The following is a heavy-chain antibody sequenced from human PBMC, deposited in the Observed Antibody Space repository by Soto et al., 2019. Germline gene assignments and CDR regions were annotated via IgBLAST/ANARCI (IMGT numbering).Heavy chain of an antibody. CDR3: ARGRYYDFWSGYFREQYYFDY. V-gene: IGHV1-8*01. D-gene: IGHD3-3*01. Sequence: ASGEVSCKASGYTFTSYDINWVRQATGQGLEWMGWMNPNSGNTGYAQKFQGRVTMTRNTSISTAYMELSSLRSEDTAVYYCARGRYYDFWSGYFREQYYFDYWG. J-gene: IGHJ4*01. CDR2: MNPNSGNT. CDR1: GYTFTSYD.